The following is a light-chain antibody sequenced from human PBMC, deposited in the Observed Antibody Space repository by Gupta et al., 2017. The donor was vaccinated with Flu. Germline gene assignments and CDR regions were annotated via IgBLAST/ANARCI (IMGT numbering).Light chain of an antibody. J-gene: IGKJ1*01. CDR3: QQYDNWPPWT. CDR1: QRISSK. V-gene: IGKV3-15*01. Sequence: EIVMTQSPATLSVSPGERATLSCRASQRISSKVAWYQQKPGQAPRLLIYDAYTRPTGIPVRYSGGGYGTECTLTINSRQSEDCAVYYCQQYDNWPPWTLGQGTKVEIK. CDR2: DAY.